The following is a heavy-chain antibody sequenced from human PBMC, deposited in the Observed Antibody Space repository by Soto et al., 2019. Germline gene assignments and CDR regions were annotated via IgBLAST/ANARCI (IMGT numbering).Heavy chain of an antibody. CDR3: ARAGAGAARTPRDAFDI. J-gene: IGHJ3*02. Sequence: SVKVSCKASGGTFRSYTISWVRQAPGQGLEWMGRIIPILGIANYAQKFQGRVTITADKSTSTAYMELSSLRSEDTAVYYCARAGAGAARTPRDAFDIWGQGTMVTVSS. V-gene: IGHV1-69*02. D-gene: IGHD6-6*01. CDR2: IIPILGIA. CDR1: GGTFRSYT.